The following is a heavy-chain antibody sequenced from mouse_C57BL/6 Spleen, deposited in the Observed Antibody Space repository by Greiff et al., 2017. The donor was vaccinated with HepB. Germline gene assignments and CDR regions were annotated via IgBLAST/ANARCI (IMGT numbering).Heavy chain of an antibody. CDR1: GSTFTDYE. V-gene: IGHV1-15*01. CDR3: AYYDYETSSFAY. D-gene: IGHD2-4*01. CDR2: LDPETGGT. J-gene: IGHJ3*01. Sequence: VQLQQSGAELVRPGASVTLSCKASGSTFTDYEMHWVKQTPVHGLEWIGALDPETGGTAYNQKFKGKAILTADKSSSTAYMELRSLTSEDSAVYYCAYYDYETSSFAYWGQGTLVTVSA.